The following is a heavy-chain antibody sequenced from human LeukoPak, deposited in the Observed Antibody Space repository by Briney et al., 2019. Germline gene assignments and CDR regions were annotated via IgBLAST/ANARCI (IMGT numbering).Heavy chain of an antibody. CDR3: TRDVPGSGSPRGIDYYYGMDV. V-gene: IGHV3-49*04. CDR2: IRSKAYGGTT. Sequence: PGGSLRLSCTGSGFTFGDHSMSWVRQAPGKGLEWVGFIRSKAYGGTTEYAASVKGRFTISRDDSKSIAYLQMNSLKTEDTAVYYCTRDVPGSGSPRGIDYYYGMDVWGQGTTVTVSS. J-gene: IGHJ6*02. D-gene: IGHD1-26*01. CDR1: GFTFGDHS.